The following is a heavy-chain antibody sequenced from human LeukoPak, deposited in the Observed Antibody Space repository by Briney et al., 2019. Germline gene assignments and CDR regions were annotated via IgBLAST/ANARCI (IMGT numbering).Heavy chain of an antibody. CDR1: GFTFTNAW. V-gene: IGHV3-15*07. D-gene: IGHD1/OR15-1a*01. CDR3: TRTFRTAHFDY. Sequence: GGSLRLSCAASGFTFTNAWMNWVRQAPGKGLEWVGRIKSKTDGGTTDYAAPAKGRFTISRDDSENTLYLQMNSLKTEDTAVYYCTRTFRTAHFDYWGQGTPVTVSS. J-gene: IGHJ4*02. CDR2: IKSKTDGGTT.